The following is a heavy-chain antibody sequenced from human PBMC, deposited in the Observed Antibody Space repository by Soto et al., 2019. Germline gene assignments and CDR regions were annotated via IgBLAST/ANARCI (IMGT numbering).Heavy chain of an antibody. Sequence: PSETLSLTCTVSGGSISSYYLSWIRQPPGKGLEWIGYIYYSGSTNYNPSLKSRVTISVDTSKNQFSLKLSSVTAADTAVYYCARGPPLPATAPTQVWGQGTLVTVSS. CDR3: ARGPPLPATAPTQV. D-gene: IGHD2-2*01. CDR1: GGSISSYY. CDR2: IYYSGST. V-gene: IGHV4-59*12. J-gene: IGHJ4*02.